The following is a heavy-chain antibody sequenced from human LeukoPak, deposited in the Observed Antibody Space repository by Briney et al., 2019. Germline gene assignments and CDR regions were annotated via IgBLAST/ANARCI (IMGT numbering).Heavy chain of an antibody. CDR3: ARTHYYDFWSGYYGSFDY. Sequence: PGESLKISCKGSGYSFTSYWIGWVRQMPGKGLEWMGIIYPGDSDTRYSPSFQGQVTISADKSISTAYLQWSSLKASDTAMYYCARTHYYDFWSGYYGSFDYWGQGTLVTVSS. D-gene: IGHD3-3*01. J-gene: IGHJ4*02. V-gene: IGHV5-51*01. CDR1: GYSFTSYW. CDR2: IYPGDSDT.